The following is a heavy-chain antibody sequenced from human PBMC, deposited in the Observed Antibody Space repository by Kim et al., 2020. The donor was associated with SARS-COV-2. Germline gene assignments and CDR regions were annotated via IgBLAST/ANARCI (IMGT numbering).Heavy chain of an antibody. J-gene: IGHJ5*02. CDR3: ARSRLIEVGFDP. V-gene: IGHV4-59*01. Sequence: SETLSLTCTVSGGSMSSYYWSWIRQPPGKGLEWIGYIYYSGSTNYNPSLKGRVTISVDTSKNQFSLKLSSVTAADTAVYYCARSRLIEVGFDPWGQGTLVTVSS. CDR1: GGSMSSYY. CDR2: IYYSGST.